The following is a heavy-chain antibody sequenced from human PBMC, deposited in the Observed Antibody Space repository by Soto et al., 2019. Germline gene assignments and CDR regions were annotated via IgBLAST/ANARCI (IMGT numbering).Heavy chain of an antibody. V-gene: IGHV4-34*01. CDR1: GGSFSGYY. Sequence: PSETLSLTCAVYGGSFSGYYWSWIRQHPGKGLEWIGYIYYSGSTYYNPSLKSRVTISVDTSKNQFSLKLSSVTAADTAVYYCARRRLLRVNWFDPWGQGTLVTVSS. CDR2: IYYSGST. D-gene: IGHD3-3*01. J-gene: IGHJ5*02. CDR3: ARRRLLRVNWFDP.